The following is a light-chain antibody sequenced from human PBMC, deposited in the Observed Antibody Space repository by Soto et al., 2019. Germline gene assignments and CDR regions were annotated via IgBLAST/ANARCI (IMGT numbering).Light chain of an antibody. Sequence: DIVMTQSPDSLAVSLGERATINCKSSQSILYSSNNKNHLAWYQQKPGQPPKLLLYWSSTRESGVPDRFSGSGSGTDLTLTISSLQAEDVAVYYCHQYYTSLWTFGQGTKVEIK. V-gene: IGKV4-1*01. CDR3: HQYYTSLWT. CDR2: WSS. J-gene: IGKJ1*01. CDR1: QSILYSSNNKNH.